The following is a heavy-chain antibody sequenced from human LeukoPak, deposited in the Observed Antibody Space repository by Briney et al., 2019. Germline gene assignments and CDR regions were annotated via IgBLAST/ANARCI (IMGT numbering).Heavy chain of an antibody. CDR2: VYPGDSDT. V-gene: IGHV5-51*01. J-gene: IGHJ6*03. D-gene: IGHD3-10*01. Sequence: GESLKISCKGSGYSFTNYWIARVRQMPGKGLEWMGIVYPGDSDTRYSPSFQGQVTISADKSISTAYLQWSSLKASDTAMYYCARLGGGYYGSGSPYKDYYYYKDVWGKGTTVTVSS. CDR3: ARLGGGYYGSGSPYKDYYYYKDV. CDR1: GYSFTNYW.